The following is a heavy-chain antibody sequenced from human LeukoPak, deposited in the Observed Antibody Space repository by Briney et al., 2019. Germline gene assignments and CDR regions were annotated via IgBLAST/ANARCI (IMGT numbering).Heavy chain of an antibody. CDR2: IYYSGST. V-gene: IGHV4-39*01. J-gene: IGHJ5*02. CDR3: ASVTMIVVA. D-gene: IGHD3-22*01. Sequence: SETLSLTCTVTGGAISSSSYYWGWIRQPPGKGLEWIGSIYYSGSTYYNPSLKSRVTISVDTSKNQFSLKLSSVTAADTAVYYCASVTMIVVAWGQGTLVTVSS. CDR1: GGAISSSSYY.